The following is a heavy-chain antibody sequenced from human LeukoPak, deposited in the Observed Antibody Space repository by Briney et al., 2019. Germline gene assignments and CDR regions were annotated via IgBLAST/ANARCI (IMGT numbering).Heavy chain of an antibody. J-gene: IGHJ5*02. CDR3: AREGLVGATENWFDP. CDR2: IYTSGST. CDR1: GGSISSYY. Sequence: SETLSLTCTVSGGSISSYYWSWIRQPAGKGLEWIGRIYTSGSTNYNPSLKSRVTMSVGTSKNQFSLKLSSVTAADTAVYYCAREGLVGATENWFDPWGQGTLVTVSS. D-gene: IGHD1-26*01. V-gene: IGHV4-4*07.